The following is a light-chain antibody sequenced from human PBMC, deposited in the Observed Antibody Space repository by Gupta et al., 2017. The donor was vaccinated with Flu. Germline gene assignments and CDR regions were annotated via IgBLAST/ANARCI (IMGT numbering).Light chain of an antibody. CDR1: QSISTW. CDR2: KAS. Sequence: PSTLSASVGDRITITCRASQSISTWLAWYQQKPGRAPKLLIYKASKVESGVPSRFSGSGSGTEFTLTISSRQPDDFATYYCQQGEMSSWTFGQGTKVEIK. CDR3: QQGEMSSWT. J-gene: IGKJ1*01. V-gene: IGKV1-5*03.